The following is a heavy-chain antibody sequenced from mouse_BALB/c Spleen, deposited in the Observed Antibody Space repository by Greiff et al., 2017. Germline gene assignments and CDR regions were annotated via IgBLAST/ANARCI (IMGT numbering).Heavy chain of an antibody. CDR3: ARRERLEYFDV. Sequence: DVQLQESGPGLVKPSQSLSLTCTVTGYSITSDYAWNWIRQFPGNKLEWMGYISYSGSTSYNPSLKSRISITRDTSKNQFFLQLNSVTTEDTATYYCARRERLEYFDVWGAGTTVTVSS. J-gene: IGHJ1*01. D-gene: IGHD1-2*01. CDR2: ISYSGST. V-gene: IGHV3-2*02. CDR1: GYSITSDYA.